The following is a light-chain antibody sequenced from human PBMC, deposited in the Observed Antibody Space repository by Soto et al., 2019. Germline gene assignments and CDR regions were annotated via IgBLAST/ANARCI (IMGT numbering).Light chain of an antibody. Sequence: QSVLTQPPSVSGAPGQRVTISCTGSSSNIGAGYDVRWYQQLPGTAPKLLIYDNNNRPSGVPDRFSGSKSGTSASLAITGLQAEDEADYYCQSYDSSLSGYVFGTGTKVTV. CDR2: DNN. CDR3: QSYDSSLSGYV. V-gene: IGLV1-40*01. CDR1: SSNIGAGYD. J-gene: IGLJ1*01.